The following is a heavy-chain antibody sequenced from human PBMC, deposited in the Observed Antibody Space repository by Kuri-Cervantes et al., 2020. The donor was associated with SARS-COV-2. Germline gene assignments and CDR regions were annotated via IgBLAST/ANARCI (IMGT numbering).Heavy chain of an antibody. V-gene: IGHV1-69*13. CDR1: GYTFTSYA. Sequence: SVKVSCKASGYTFTSYAISWMRQAPGQGLEWMGGIIPIFGTANYAQKFQGRVTITADESTSTAYMELSSLRSEDTAVYYCARDMWGRAVAGTSDYYYYYMDVWGKGTTVTVSS. CDR3: ARDMWGRAVAGTSDYYYYYMDV. D-gene: IGHD6-19*01. CDR2: IIPIFGTA. J-gene: IGHJ6*03.